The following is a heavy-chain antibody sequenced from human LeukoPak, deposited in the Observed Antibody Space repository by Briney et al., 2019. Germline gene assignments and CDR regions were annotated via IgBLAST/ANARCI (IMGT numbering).Heavy chain of an antibody. CDR3: AKDEEYCGGDCYSSLDAFDI. CDR2: ISPGGGTT. D-gene: IGHD2-21*02. V-gene: IGHV3-23*01. CDR1: GFTFSNEA. Sequence: GGSLRLSCAVSGFTFSNEAMGWVRQLRGGGLEWVSTISPGGGTTYYAESMKGRFTISRDNSKNTPYLQMNSLRAEDTAVYYCAKDEEYCGGDCYSSLDAFDIWGQGTMVTVSS. J-gene: IGHJ3*02.